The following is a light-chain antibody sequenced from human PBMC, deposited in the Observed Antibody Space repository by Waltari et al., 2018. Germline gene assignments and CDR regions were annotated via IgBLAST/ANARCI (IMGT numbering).Light chain of an antibody. J-gene: IGLJ3*02. CDR2: RNG. Sequence: QSVLTQPPSASGTPGQRVTISCSGTSSNLGNNVVNWYQQVPGTAPKLLIYRNGLRPSGVPDRFSASKSGTSASLAISGLQSEDEAEYYCASWDDSLNGHWVFGGGTMVTVL. V-gene: IGLV1-44*01. CDR3: ASWDDSLNGHWV. CDR1: SSNLGNNV.